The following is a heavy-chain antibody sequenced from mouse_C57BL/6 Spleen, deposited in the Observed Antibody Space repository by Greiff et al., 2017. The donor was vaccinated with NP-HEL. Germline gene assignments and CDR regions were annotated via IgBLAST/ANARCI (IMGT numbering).Heavy chain of an antibody. D-gene: IGHD1-1*01. CDR1: GYTFTSYW. J-gene: IGHJ1*03. V-gene: IGHV1-59*01. CDR2: IDPSDSYT. Sequence: QVQLQQPGAELVRPGTSVKLSCKASGYTFTSYWMHWVKQRPGQGLEWIGVIDPSDSYTNYNQKFKGKATLTVDTSSTAYMQLSSLTSEDSAVYYCARSHYYYGSSYDWYFDVWGTGTTVTVSS. CDR3: ARSHYYYGSSYDWYFDV.